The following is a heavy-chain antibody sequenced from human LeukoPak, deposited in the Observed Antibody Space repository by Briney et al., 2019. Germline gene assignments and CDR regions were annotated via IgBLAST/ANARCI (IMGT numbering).Heavy chain of an antibody. CDR2: ISSSSSYI. V-gene: IGHV3-21*04. CDR1: GFTFSSYS. D-gene: IGHD3-10*01. CDR3: AKGDYMIVVRGARGGVFDY. Sequence: PGGSLRLSCAASGFTFSSYSMNWVRQAPGKGLEWVSSISSSSSYIYYADSVKGRFTISRDNSKNTLYLQMNSLRAEDTAVYYCAKGDYMIVVRGARGGVFDYWGQGTLVTVSS. J-gene: IGHJ4*02.